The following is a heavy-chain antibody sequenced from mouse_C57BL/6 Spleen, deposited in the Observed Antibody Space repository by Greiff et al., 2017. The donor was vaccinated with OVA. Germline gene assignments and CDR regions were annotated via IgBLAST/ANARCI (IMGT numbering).Heavy chain of an antibody. CDR3: ARWGLPYAMDY. Sequence: QVQLQQPGAELVRPGSSVKLSCKASGYTFTSYWMHWVKQRPIQGLEWIGNIDPSDSETHYNQKFKDKATLTVDKSSSTAYMRLSSLTSEDSAVYYCARWGLPYAMDYWGQGTSVTVSS. CDR1: GYTFTSYW. J-gene: IGHJ4*01. D-gene: IGHD2-4*01. CDR2: IDPSDSET. V-gene: IGHV1-52*01.